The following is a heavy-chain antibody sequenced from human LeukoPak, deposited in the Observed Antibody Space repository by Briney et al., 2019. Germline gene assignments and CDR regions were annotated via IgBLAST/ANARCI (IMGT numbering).Heavy chain of an antibody. V-gene: IGHV3-66*01. J-gene: IGHJ4*02. CDR3: ASGGVFGVVIVTLGY. Sequence: GGSLRLSCAASGFTVSSNYMSWVRQAPGKGLEWVSVIYSGGSTYYADSVKGRFTISRDNSKNTLYLQMNSLRAEDTAVYYCASGGVFGVVIVTLGYWGQGTLVTVSS. CDR1: GFTVSSNY. D-gene: IGHD3-3*01. CDR2: IYSGGST.